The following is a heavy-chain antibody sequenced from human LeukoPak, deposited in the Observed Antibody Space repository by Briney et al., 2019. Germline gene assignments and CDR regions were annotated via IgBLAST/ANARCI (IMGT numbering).Heavy chain of an antibody. CDR2: IYYSGSS. J-gene: IGHJ4*02. V-gene: IGHV4-59*01. CDR3: ARDADSDPNYYFDY. D-gene: IGHD2-21*01. CDR1: GGSISGYY. Sequence: PSETLSLTCIVSGGSISGYYWNWIRQPPGKGLEWIGYIYYSGSSNYIPSLKSRVTISVDTSKNQFSLKLSSVTAADTAVYYCARDADSDPNYYFDYWGQGTLVTVSS.